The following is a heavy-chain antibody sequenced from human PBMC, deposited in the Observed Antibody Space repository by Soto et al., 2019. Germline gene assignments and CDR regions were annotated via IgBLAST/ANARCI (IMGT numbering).Heavy chain of an antibody. Sequence: PAGSLRLSCAASGFAFSIYAMSWVCQAQGKGLEWVSSISGGGGSTYYADSVKGRLTISRDNSKNTLYLQMNSLRAEDTAVYYCAKVPAYDYVWGTYYYFDYWGLGALVTVSS. V-gene: IGHV3-23*01. CDR3: AKVPAYDYVWGTYYYFDY. D-gene: IGHD3-16*01. CDR2: ISGGGGST. CDR1: GFAFSIYA. J-gene: IGHJ4*02.